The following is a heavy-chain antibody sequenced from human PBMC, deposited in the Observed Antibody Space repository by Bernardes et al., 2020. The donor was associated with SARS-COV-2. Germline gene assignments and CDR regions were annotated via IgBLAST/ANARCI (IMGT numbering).Heavy chain of an antibody. Sequence: ASVKVSCKASGYTFTSYGISWVRQAPGQGLEWMGWISAYNGNTNYAQKLQGRVTMTTDTSTSTAYMELRSLRSDDTAVYYCARGPTVTRDNYYYYYGMDVWGQGTTVTGS. J-gene: IGHJ6*02. CDR3: ARGPTVTRDNYYYYYGMDV. CDR2: ISAYNGNT. CDR1: GYTFTSYG. D-gene: IGHD4-4*01. V-gene: IGHV1-18*01.